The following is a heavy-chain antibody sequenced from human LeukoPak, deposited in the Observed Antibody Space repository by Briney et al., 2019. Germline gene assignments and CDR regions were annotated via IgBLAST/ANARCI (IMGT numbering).Heavy chain of an antibody. V-gene: IGHV4-59*01. CDR2: IYYSGST. CDR3: ARGLYYYDSSGSDYYYYYYMDV. CDR1: GGSISSYY. Sequence: SETLSLTCTVSGGSISSYYWSWIRQPPGKGLEWIGYIYYSGSTNYNPSLKSRVTISVDTSKNQFSLKLSSVTAADTAVYYCARGLYYYDSSGSDYYYYYYMDVWGKGTTVTVSS. D-gene: IGHD3-22*01. J-gene: IGHJ6*03.